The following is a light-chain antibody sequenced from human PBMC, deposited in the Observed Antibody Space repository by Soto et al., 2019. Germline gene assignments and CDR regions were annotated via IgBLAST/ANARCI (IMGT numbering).Light chain of an antibody. CDR3: SSYTSSSTYV. Sequence: QSALTQPASVSGSPGQSITISCTGTRSVVGGYKYVSWYQHHPGKAPKVMIYDVSNRPSGVSNRFSGSKSANTASLTISGLQAEDEADYYCSSYTSSSTYVFGTGTKVTVL. J-gene: IGLJ1*01. CDR2: DVS. CDR1: RSVVGGYKY. V-gene: IGLV2-14*03.